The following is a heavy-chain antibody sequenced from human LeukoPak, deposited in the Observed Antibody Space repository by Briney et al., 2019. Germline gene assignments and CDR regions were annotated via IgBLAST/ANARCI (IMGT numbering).Heavy chain of an antibody. V-gene: IGHV3-21*01. CDR1: GFTFSSYS. J-gene: IGHJ6*03. D-gene: IGHD6-19*01. CDR2: ISSSSSYI. CDR3: ARDTAYSSGWYFSESPDYYYYYMDV. Sequence: PGGSLRLSCAASGFTFSSYSMNWVRQAPGKGLEWVSSISSSSSYIYYADSVKGRFTISRVNAKNSLYLQMNSLRAEDTAVYYCARDTAYSSGWYFSESPDYYYYYMDVWGKGTTVTVSS.